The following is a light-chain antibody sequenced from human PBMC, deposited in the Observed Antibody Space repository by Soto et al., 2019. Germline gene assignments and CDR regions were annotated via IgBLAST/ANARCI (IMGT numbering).Light chain of an antibody. J-gene: IGKJ1*01. CDR1: QSVSSNY. CDR3: QQYGSSPT. Sequence: EIVLTQSPGTLSLSPGERATLSCRSSQSVSSNYLAWYQQKPDLPPRLLIYDVSGRATGIPDRFSGSGSGTDFTLTISRLEPEDFAVYYCQQYGSSPTCGQGTKVEIK. V-gene: IGKV3-20*01. CDR2: DVS.